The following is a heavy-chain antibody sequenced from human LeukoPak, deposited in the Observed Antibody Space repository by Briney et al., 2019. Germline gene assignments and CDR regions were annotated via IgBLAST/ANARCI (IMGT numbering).Heavy chain of an antibody. D-gene: IGHD3-10*01. V-gene: IGHV1-69*13. CDR3: ARANYYGSGSYCGYHDAFDI. Sequence: ASVKVSCKASGCTFSSYAISWVRQAPGQGLEWVGGIIPIFGTANYAQKFHGRVTITADESTTAAYMELRSLRSEDTAVYYCARANYYGSGSYCGYHDAFDIWGQGTMVTVSS. CDR2: IIPIFGTA. CDR1: GCTFSSYA. J-gene: IGHJ3*02.